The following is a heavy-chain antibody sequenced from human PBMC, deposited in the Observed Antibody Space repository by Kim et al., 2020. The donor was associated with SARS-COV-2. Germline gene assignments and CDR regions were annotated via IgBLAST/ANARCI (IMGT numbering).Heavy chain of an antibody. J-gene: IGHJ6*02. CDR1: GFSFSGYW. CDR3: ARGNYHGMDV. V-gene: IGHV3-74*01. Sequence: GGSLRLSCAASGFSFSGYWMHWVRQPPGSGLMWASRIKSDGSTIYADSVEGRFTTSRDNAKNTLYLQVNSLRVEDTAVYYCARGNYHGMDVWGPGTTVTV. CDR2: IKSDGST.